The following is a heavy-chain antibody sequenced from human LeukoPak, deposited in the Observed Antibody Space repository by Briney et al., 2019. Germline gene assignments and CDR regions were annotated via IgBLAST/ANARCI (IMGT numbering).Heavy chain of an antibody. CDR3: VGAAADTTPRP. D-gene: IGHD6-13*01. J-gene: IGHJ4*02. CDR1: GFTLSNYW. CDR2: VSNDGSST. V-gene: IGHV3-74*01. Sequence: GGALRLSCAASGFTLSNYWMHWVRQGPGKGLVWVSRVSNDGSSTAYADSVRGRFTISRDNAKNTLYLQMNSLRAEDAAVYYCVGAAADTTPRPWGQGTLVTVSS.